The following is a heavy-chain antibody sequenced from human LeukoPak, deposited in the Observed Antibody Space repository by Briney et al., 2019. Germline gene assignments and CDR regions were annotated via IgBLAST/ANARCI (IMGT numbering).Heavy chain of an antibody. J-gene: IGHJ5*02. D-gene: IGHD3-22*01. CDR2: ISSGSSFM. V-gene: IGHV3-21*01. CDR1: GFTFNKYD. CDR3: ARDYYDSSGSSWFDP. Sequence: PGTSLRLSCTASGFTFNKYDMHWVRQAPGKGLEWVSSISSGSSFMYYADSVKGRFTISRDNAKNSLYLQMNSLRAKDTALYYCARDYYDSSGSSWFDPWGQGTLVTVSS.